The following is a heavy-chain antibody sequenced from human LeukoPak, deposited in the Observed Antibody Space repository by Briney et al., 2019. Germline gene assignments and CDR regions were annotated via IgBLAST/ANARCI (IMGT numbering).Heavy chain of an antibody. CDR2: IKHDGSEK. CDR1: GFTFSSYW. D-gene: IGHD6-13*01. J-gene: IGHJ4*02. CDR3: ARDAPNYSSAWYPSHY. Sequence: PGGSLRLSCAASGFTFSSYWMSWVRQAPGKGLEWVANIKHDGSEKNYVDSVKGRFTISRDNAKNSLYLQMNSLRAEDTAVYYCARDAPNYSSAWYPSHYWGRGTLVTVSS. V-gene: IGHV3-7*03.